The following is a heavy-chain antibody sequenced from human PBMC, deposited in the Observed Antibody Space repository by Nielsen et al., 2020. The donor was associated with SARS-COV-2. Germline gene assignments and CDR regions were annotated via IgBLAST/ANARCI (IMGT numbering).Heavy chain of an antibody. CDR2: IYYSGST. J-gene: IGHJ4*02. CDR3: ARLRYFDWLSRDY. CDR1: GGSISSSSYY. Sequence: SETLSLTCTVSGGSISSSSYYWGWIRQPPGKGLEWIGSIYYSGSTYYNPSLKSRVTISVDTSKNQFSLKLSSVTAADTAVYYCARLRYFDWLSRDYWGQGTLVTVSS. V-gene: IGHV4-39*01. D-gene: IGHD3-9*01.